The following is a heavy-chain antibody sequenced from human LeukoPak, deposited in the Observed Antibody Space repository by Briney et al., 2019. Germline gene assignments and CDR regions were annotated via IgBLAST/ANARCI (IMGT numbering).Heavy chain of an antibody. CDR1: GYTFIGYY. CDR2: INPHNGDT. V-gene: IGHV1-2*02. CDR3: ATVRDIVVGGGPYYFDY. D-gene: IGHD2-15*01. J-gene: IGHJ4*02. Sequence: GASVTVSCTASGYTFIGYYLHWVRQAPGQGLEWMGWINPHNGDTNYAQKFQGRVTMTRDTSITTAYMELSRLKSDDTAVYYCATVRDIVVGGGPYYFDYWGQGTLVTVSS.